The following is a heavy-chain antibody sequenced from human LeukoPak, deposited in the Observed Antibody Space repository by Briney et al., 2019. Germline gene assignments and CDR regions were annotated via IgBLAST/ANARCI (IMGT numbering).Heavy chain of an antibody. V-gene: IGHV3-72*01. CDR3: ARAKDGGNPIDY. J-gene: IGHJ4*02. CDR1: GFIFSDHY. Sequence: GGCLRLSCAASGFIFSDHYMDWVRQAPGEGLEWVGRTRNKDKSYTTEYAASVKGRFTISRDDSKNSLYLQTNSLKTEDTAVYYCARAKDGGNPIDYWGQGTLVTVSS. D-gene: IGHD4-23*01. CDR2: TRNKDKSYTT.